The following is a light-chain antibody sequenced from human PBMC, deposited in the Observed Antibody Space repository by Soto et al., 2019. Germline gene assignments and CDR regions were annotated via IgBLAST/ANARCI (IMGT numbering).Light chain of an antibody. J-gene: IGKJ5*01. CDR1: QSLLQSNGNNY. V-gene: IGKV2-28*01. CDR3: MQALQTPLT. Sequence: DIVMTQSPLSLPVTPGAPASISCRSSQSLLQSNGNNYLDWYLQKPGQSPQLLIYLGSNRASGVPDRFSGSGSGTGFTLKISRVEAEDVGVYYCMQALQTPLTFGQGTRLEIK. CDR2: LGS.